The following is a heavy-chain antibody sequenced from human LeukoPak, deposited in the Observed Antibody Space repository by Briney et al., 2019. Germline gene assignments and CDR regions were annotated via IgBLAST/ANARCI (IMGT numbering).Heavy chain of an antibody. Sequence: ASVKVSCKASGYTFTSYYMHWVRQAPGQGLEWMGIINPSGGSTSYAQKFQGRVTMTRDTSTSTVYMELSSLRSEDTAVYHCARSRDYYDSSGLGQYFDYWGQGTLVTVSS. CDR1: GYTFTSYY. V-gene: IGHV1-46*01. D-gene: IGHD3-22*01. CDR3: ARSRDYYDSSGLGQYFDY. J-gene: IGHJ4*02. CDR2: INPSGGST.